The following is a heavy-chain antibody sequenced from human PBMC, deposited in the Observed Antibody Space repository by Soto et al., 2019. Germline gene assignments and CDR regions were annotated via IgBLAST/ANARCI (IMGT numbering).Heavy chain of an antibody. D-gene: IGHD3-10*01. CDR2: IYYSGST. V-gene: IGHV4-31*02. J-gene: IGHJ4*02. Sequence: WTWIRQHPGKGLEWIGYIYYSGSTFYNPSLKSRVIISRDTSKNQFSLNLSSVPAADTAVYYCARDQGSLAGVDYWGQGTLVTVSS. CDR3: ARDQGSLAGVDY.